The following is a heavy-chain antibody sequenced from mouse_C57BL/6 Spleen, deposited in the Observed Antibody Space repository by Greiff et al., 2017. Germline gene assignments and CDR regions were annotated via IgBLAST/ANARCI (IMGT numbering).Heavy chain of an antibody. CDR3: ARSGLPAWFAY. J-gene: IGHJ3*01. V-gene: IGHV14-2*01. CDR2: IDPEDGET. CDR1: GFNIKDYY. D-gene: IGHD3-1*01. Sequence: EVQRVESGAELVKPGASVKLSCTASGFNIKDYYMHWVKQRTEQGLEWIGRIDPEDGETKYAPKFQGKATLTADTSSNTAYLQLSSLTSEATAVYYCARSGLPAWFAYWGQGTLVTVSA.